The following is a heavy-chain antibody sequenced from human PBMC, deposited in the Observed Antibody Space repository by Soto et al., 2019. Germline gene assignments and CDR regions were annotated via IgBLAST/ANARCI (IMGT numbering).Heavy chain of an antibody. CDR1: GGSISSYY. D-gene: IGHD4-17*01. V-gene: IGHV4-59*01. Sequence: SETLSLTCTVSGGSISSYYWSWIRQPPGKGLEWIGYIYYSGSTNYNPSLKSRVTISVDTSKNQFSLKLSSVTAADTAVYYCARENNQLDYGDFYNWFDPWGQGTPVTVSS. CDR2: IYYSGST. CDR3: ARENNQLDYGDFYNWFDP. J-gene: IGHJ5*02.